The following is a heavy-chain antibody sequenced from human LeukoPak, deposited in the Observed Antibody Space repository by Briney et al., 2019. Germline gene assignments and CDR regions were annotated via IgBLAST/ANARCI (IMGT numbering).Heavy chain of an antibody. CDR1: GGSISSYY. CDR2: IYYSGST. Sequence: PSETLSLTCPVSGGSISSYYWSWIRQPPGKGLEWIGYIYYSGSTNYNPSLKSRVTISVDTSKNQFSLKLSSVTAADTAVYYCARLGYDSSGVNFDYWGQGTLVTVSS. J-gene: IGHJ4*02. CDR3: ARLGYDSSGVNFDY. D-gene: IGHD3-22*01. V-gene: IGHV4-59*01.